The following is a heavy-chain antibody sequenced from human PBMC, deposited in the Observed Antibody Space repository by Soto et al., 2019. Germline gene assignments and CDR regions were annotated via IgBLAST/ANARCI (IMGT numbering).Heavy chain of an antibody. CDR1: GFSVSSDS. CDR2: ISSSGSFK. V-gene: IGHV3-21*01. J-gene: IGHJ4*02. Sequence: EVQLVESEGGLVKPGGSLRLSCAASGFSVSSDSMGWVRQAPGKGLEWVSSISSSGSFKNYADSVKGRFTISRDNAKNSLYLLLSGLKEEDTAVYYCARDPPTGTTLEWADSWGQGTLVTVSS. D-gene: IGHD1-7*01. CDR3: ARDPPTGTTLEWADS.